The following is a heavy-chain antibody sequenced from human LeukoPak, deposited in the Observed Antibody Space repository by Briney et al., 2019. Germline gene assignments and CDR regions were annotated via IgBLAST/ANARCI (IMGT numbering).Heavy chain of an antibody. J-gene: IGHJ6*02. V-gene: IGHV1-18*01. CDR3: AREALRYFDWLLQGGGYGMDV. Sequence: GASVKVSCKASGYAFTSYGISWVRQAPGQGLEWMGWISAYNGNTNYAQKLQGRVTMTTDTSTSTAYMELRSLRSDDTAVYYCAREALRYFDWLLQGGGYGMDVWGQGTTVTVSS. D-gene: IGHD3-9*01. CDR1: GYAFTSYG. CDR2: ISAYNGNT.